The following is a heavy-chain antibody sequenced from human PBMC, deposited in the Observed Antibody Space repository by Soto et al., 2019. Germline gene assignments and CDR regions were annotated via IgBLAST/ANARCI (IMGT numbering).Heavy chain of an antibody. CDR3: AKDRQWLTAFDY. J-gene: IGHJ4*02. CDR2: IXGSGAXT. CDR1: GFTFSSYA. Sequence: PXGSLGLSCAASGFTFSSYAMSWVRQAPGKGLEWVSAIXGSGAXTYYAAYVKGXXTISRDNXXNTPYLQMNSLRAGDTAVYYCAKDRQWLTAFDYWGQGTLVTVSS. D-gene: IGHD6-19*01. V-gene: IGHV3-23*01.